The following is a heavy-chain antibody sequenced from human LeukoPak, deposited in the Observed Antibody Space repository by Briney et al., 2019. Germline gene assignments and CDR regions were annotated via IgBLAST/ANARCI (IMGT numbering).Heavy chain of an antibody. V-gene: IGHV1-2*02. CDR3: GRGEERKYYYYYYYYYMDV. CDR2: INPNNGDT. Sequence: ASVKVSCKTSGYTFTGNFMHWVRQAPGQGPEWMGWINPNNGDTNYAQKFQGRVTMTRDTSISTAYMELSRLRSDDTAVYYCGRGEERKYYYYYYYYYMDVWGKGTTVTISS. D-gene: IGHD3-10*01. CDR1: GYTFTGNF. J-gene: IGHJ6*03.